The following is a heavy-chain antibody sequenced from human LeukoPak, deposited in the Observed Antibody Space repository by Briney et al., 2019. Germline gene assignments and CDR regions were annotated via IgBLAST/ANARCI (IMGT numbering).Heavy chain of an antibody. V-gene: IGHV1-46*01. J-gene: IGHJ3*02. CDR3: ARALHDYGSFDI. CDR1: GYTFTSYY. D-gene: IGHD4-17*01. CDR2: INPSGGST. Sequence: ASVKVSCQASGYTFTSYYMHWVRQAPGQGLEWMGIINPSGGSTSYAQKFQGRVTMTRDTSTSTVYMELGRLRSDDTAVYYCARALHDYGSFDIWGQGTMVTVSS.